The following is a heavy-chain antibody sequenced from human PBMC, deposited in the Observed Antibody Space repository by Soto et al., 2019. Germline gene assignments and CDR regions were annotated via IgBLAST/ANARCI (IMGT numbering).Heavy chain of an antibody. J-gene: IGHJ6*02. CDR1: GFTVSSNY. CDR2: IYSGGST. Sequence: GGSLRLSCAASGFTVSSNYMSWVRQAPGKGLEWVSVIYSGGSTYYADSVKGRFTISRDNSKNTLYLQMNSLRAEDTAVYYCARDYPFVSVYGMDVWGQGTTVTVSS. CDR3: ARDYPFVSVYGMDV. D-gene: IGHD3-10*01. V-gene: IGHV3-53*01.